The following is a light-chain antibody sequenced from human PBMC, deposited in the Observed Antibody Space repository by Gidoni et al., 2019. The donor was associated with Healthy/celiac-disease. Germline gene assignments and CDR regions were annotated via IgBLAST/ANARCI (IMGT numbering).Light chain of an antibody. CDR3: SSYTSSSL. V-gene: IGLV2-14*03. CDR2: DVS. CDR1: SSDVGGYNY. Sequence: QSALTQPASVSGSPGQSITISCTGTSSDVGGYNYVSWFQQHPGKAPTLMIYDVSNRPSGVSNRFSGSKSGNTASLTISGLQAEDEADYYCSSYTSSSLFGGGTKLTVL. J-gene: IGLJ3*02.